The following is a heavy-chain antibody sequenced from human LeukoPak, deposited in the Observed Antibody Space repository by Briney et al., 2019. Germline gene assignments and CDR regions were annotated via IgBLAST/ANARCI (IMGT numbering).Heavy chain of an antibody. CDR1: GFTFSSYW. J-gene: IGHJ6*02. V-gene: IGHV3-7*03. CDR3: ARDPLNDYRHGMDV. CDR2: IKQDGSEK. D-gene: IGHD4/OR15-4a*01. Sequence: PGGSLRLSCAASGFTFSSYWMSWVRQAPGKGLEWVANIKQDGSEKYYVDSVKGRFTISRDNAKNSLYLQMNSLRAEDTAVYYCARDPLNDYRHGMDVWGQGTTVTVSS.